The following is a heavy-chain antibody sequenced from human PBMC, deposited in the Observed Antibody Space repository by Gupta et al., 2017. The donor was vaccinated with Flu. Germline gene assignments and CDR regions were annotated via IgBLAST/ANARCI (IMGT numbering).Heavy chain of an antibody. CDR1: RLSFSNYG. J-gene: IGHJ6*02. CDR2: ISHDGSKI. V-gene: IGHV3-30*18. Sequence: QERVLESGGGVEQSGRSPTLPSAAYRLSFSNYGMHWVRQAPGKGLEWVAAISHDGSKIYHSDSVKGRFTISRDNSRNTLYLQMSGLRTEDTAVYYCAKDWRWNNNIYGMNVWGQGTTVTVSS. CDR3: AKDWRWNNNIYGMNV. D-gene: IGHD1-1*01.